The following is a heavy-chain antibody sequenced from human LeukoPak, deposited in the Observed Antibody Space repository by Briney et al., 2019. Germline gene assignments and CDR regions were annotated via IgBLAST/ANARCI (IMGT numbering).Heavy chain of an antibody. J-gene: IGHJ5*02. CDR3: ARATRSIYYDSSGYYLP. CDR1: GYTLTGYY. D-gene: IGHD3-22*01. CDR2: IKPNSGGT. V-gene: IGHV1-2*02. Sequence: GASVKVSCKASGYTLTGYYMPWVRQAPGQGLERMGWIKPNSGGTNYAQRFQGRVTMTRDTSISTAYMELSRLRSDDTAVYYCARATRSIYYDSSGYYLPWGQGTLVTVSS.